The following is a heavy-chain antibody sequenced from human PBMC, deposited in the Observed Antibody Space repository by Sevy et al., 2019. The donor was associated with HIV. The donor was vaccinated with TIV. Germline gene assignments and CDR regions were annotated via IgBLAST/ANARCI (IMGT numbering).Heavy chain of an antibody. CDR2: IRYDGSNK. V-gene: IGHV3-30*02. J-gene: IGHJ6*02. CDR1: GLTFSSYG. CDR3: AKDMFGSIFGVNYGMDV. Sequence: GGSLRLSCAASGLTFSSYGMHWVRQAPGKGLEWVAFIRYDGSNKYYADSVKGRFTISRDNSKNTLYLQMNSLRAEDTAVYYCAKDMFGSIFGVNYGMDVWGHGTTVTVSS. D-gene: IGHD3-3*01.